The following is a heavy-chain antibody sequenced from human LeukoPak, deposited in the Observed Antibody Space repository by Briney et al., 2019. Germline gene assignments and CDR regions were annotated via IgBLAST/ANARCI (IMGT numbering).Heavy chain of an antibody. V-gene: IGHV1-69*13. J-gene: IGHJ4*02. CDR3: ARIYHGSGSPEGY. CDR1: GITFTNYA. CDR2: IVPIYDVT. Sequence: SVKVSCKASGITFTNYAISWVRQAPGQGLEWMGAIVPIYDVTNYAQTFRGGVTMTADESTSTAYMELRSLTSEDTAMYYCARIYHGSGSPEGYWGPGNPGTAS. D-gene: IGHD3-10*01.